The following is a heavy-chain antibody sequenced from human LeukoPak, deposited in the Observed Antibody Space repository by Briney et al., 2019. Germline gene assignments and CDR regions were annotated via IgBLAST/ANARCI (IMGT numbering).Heavy chain of an antibody. CDR3: ARGLATMVRGVPLYYFDY. J-gene: IGHJ4*02. V-gene: IGHV4-34*01. CDR2: INHSGST. D-gene: IGHD3-10*01. Sequence: SETLSLTCAVYGGSFSGYYWSWIRQPPGKGLEWIGEINHSGSTNHNPSLKSRVTISVDTSKNQFSLKLSSVTAADTAVYYCARGLATMVRGVPLYYFDYWGQGTLVTVSS. CDR1: GGSFSGYY.